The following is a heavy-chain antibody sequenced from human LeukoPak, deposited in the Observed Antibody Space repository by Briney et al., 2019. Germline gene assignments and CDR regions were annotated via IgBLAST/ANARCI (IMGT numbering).Heavy chain of an antibody. V-gene: IGHV4-34*01. CDR1: GGSFSGYY. Sequence: SVTLSLTCAVYGGSFSGYYWSRIRQPPGKGLEWIGEINHSGSTNYNPSLKSRVTISVDTSKNQFSLKLSSVTAADTAVYYCARGLGGDYYYYGMDVWGKGTTVTVSA. CDR2: INHSGST. CDR3: ARGLGGDYYYYGMDV. J-gene: IGHJ6*04.